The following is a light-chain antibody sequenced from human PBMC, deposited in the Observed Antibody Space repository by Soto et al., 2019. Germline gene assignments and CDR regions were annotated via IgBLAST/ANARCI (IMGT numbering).Light chain of an antibody. CDR2: EVT. CDR3: SSYAGSNNLL. J-gene: IGLJ2*01. V-gene: IGLV2-8*01. Sequence: QSALTQPPSASGSPGQSVTISCTGTSSDVGGYNYVSWYQQHPGKAPKLMIYEVTKRPSGVPDRFSGSKSGNTASLTVSGLQADDEADYYCSSYAGSNNLLFGGGTKRTVL. CDR1: SSDVGGYNY.